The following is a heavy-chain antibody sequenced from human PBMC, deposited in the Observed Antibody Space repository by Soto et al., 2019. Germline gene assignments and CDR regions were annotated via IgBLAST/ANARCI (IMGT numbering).Heavy chain of an antibody. Sequence: GESLKISCRGSGYSFTSYWISWVRQMPGKGLEWMGRIDPSDSYTNYSPSFQGHVTISADKSISTAYLQWSSLKASDTAMYYCTRHRSSGWYEHYYYGMDVWGQGTTVTVSS. CDR2: IDPSDSYT. J-gene: IGHJ6*02. CDR1: GYSFTSYW. V-gene: IGHV5-10-1*01. D-gene: IGHD6-19*01. CDR3: TRHRSSGWYEHYYYGMDV.